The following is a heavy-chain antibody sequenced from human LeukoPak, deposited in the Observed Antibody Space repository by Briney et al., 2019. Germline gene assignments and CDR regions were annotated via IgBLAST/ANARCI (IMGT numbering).Heavy chain of an antibody. V-gene: IGHV1-69*06. Sequence: SVKVSCKASGGTFSSYAISWVRQAPGQGLEWMGGIIPIFGTANYAQKFQGRVTITADKSTSTAYMELSSLRSEDTAVYYCARERYDILTGYFLFFDYWGQGTLVTVSS. CDR1: GGTFSSYA. CDR2: IIPIFGTA. J-gene: IGHJ4*02. D-gene: IGHD3-9*01. CDR3: ARERYDILTGYFLFFDY.